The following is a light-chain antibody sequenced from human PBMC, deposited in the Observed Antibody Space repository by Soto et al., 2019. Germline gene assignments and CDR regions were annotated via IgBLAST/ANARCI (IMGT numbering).Light chain of an antibody. CDR1: SSDVGAYNY. V-gene: IGLV2-8*01. J-gene: IGLJ2*01. Sequence: QSVLTQPPSASGSPGQSVTISCTGTSSDVGAYNYVSWYQHHPGKAPKLLISEVYKRASGVPDRFSGFKSGNTASLLVSGLQAEDEADYYCSSYEGCNNVIFGGGTKLPVL. CDR3: SSYEGCNNVI. CDR2: EVY.